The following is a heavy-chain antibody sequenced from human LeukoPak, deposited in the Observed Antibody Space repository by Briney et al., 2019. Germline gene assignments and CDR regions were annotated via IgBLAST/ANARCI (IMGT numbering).Heavy chain of an antibody. V-gene: IGHV1-8*02. D-gene: IGHD2-15*01. J-gene: IGHJ4*02. CDR3: ARHSYCSGGSCFSGAPDY. Sequence: ASVKVSCKASGYAFTGYNVHWVRQATGQGLEWMGWMNPNSGNTGYAQKFQGRVTMTRNTSISTAYMELSSLRSEDTAVYYCARHSYCSGGSCFSGAPDYWGQGTLVTVSS. CDR2: MNPNSGNT. CDR1: GYAFTGYN.